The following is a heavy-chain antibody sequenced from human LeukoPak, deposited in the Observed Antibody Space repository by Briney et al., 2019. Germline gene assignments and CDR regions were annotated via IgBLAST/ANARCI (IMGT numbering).Heavy chain of an antibody. J-gene: IGHJ4*02. CDR2: ISSSSSYI. CDR3: AKDGKTRNWNYFQAKPVY. CDR1: GFTFSSYS. Sequence: GGSLRLSCAASGFTFSSYSMNWVRQAPGKGLEWVSSISSSSSYIYYADSVKGRFTISRDNAKNSLYLQMNSLRAEDTAIYYCAKDGKTRNWNYFQAKPVYWGQGTLVTVSS. D-gene: IGHD1-7*01. V-gene: IGHV3-21*04.